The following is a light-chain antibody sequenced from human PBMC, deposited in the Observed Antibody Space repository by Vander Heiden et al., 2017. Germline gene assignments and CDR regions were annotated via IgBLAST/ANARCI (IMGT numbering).Light chain of an antibody. CDR3: QQYNKWPPFT. V-gene: IGKV3-15*01. J-gene: IGKJ3*01. Sequence: EIVMTQSPATLSVSPGERATLSCRASHTIRTNSAWYQQKRGQAPRLLIHGASNRASGIPARFSGSGSGTEFTLTISSLQSEDSAVYYCQQYNKWPPFTFGPGTKVEIK. CDR2: GAS. CDR1: HTIRTN.